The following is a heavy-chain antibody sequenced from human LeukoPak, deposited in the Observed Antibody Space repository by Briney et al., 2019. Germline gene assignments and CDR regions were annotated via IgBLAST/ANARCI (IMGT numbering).Heavy chain of an antibody. CDR3: ARVKAAGILTPNNWFDP. CDR2: IYHSGST. D-gene: IGHD6-13*01. CDR1: GGSISSSNW. J-gene: IGHJ5*02. Sequence: NTSETLSLTCAVSGGSISSSNWWSWVRQPPGKGLEWIGEIYHSGSTNYNPSLKSRVTISVDKSKNQFSLKLSSVTAADTAVYYCARVKAAGILTPNNWFDPWGQGTLVTVSS. V-gene: IGHV4-4*02.